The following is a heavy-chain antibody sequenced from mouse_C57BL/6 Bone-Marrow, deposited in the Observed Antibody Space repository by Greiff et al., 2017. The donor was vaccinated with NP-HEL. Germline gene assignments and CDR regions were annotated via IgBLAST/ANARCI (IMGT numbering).Heavy chain of an antibody. CDR1: GYTFTSYW. V-gene: IGHV1-64*01. CDR2: IHPNSGST. Sequence: VQLQQPGAELVKPGASVKLSCKASGYTFTSYWMHWVKQRPGQGLEWIGMIHPNSGSTNYNEKFKSKATLTVDKSSSTAYMQLSSLTSEDSAVCYSARNTTVVSYYFDYWGQGTTLTVSS. J-gene: IGHJ2*01. CDR3: ARNTTVVSYYFDY. D-gene: IGHD1-1*01.